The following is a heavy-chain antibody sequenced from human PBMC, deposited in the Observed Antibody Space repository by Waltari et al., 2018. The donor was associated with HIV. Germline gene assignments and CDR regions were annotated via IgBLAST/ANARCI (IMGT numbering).Heavy chain of an antibody. CDR2: INQIGST. CDR1: GESFSGYY. J-gene: IGHJ3*02. V-gene: IGHV4-34*01. D-gene: IGHD1-26*01. Sequence: QVQLQQWGAGLLKPSETLSLTCAVYGESFSGYYWSWIRQPPGKGLEWIGEINQIGSTKYNPSLKSRVSISVDTSKKQFSLKLYSVTAADTAVYYCARKEVGATLKNAFDIWGPGTLVTASS. CDR3: ARKEVGATLKNAFDI.